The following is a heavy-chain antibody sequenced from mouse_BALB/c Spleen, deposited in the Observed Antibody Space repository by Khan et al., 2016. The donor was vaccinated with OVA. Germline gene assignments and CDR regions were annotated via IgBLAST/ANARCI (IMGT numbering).Heavy chain of an antibody. CDR3: ARGLRYFDY. Sequence: EVQLQESGPGLVKPSQSLSLTCTVTGYSITSAYAWNWLRPFPGDKLEWMGSITYSGSPNYNPSLKSRISITRDTSKNQFFLQLNSVTTEDTATYYGARGLRYFDYWGQGTTLTVSS. V-gene: IGHV3-2*02. CDR1: GYSITSAYA. CDR2: ITYSGSP. D-gene: IGHD3-1*01. J-gene: IGHJ2*01.